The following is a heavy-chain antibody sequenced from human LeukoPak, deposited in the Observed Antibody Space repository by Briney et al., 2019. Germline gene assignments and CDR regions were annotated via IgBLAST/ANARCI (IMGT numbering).Heavy chain of an antibody. V-gene: IGHV4-4*07. D-gene: IGHD2-15*01. CDR2: IYTSGST. J-gene: IGHJ4*02. CDR1: GGSFSDYY. Sequence: SETLSLTCTVSGGSFSDYYWSWIRQPAGKGLEWIGRIYTSGSTNYNPSLKSRVTMSLDMSKNLFSLKLNSVTAADTAVYYCARDLVAFDYWGQGALVIVSS. CDR3: ARDLVAFDY.